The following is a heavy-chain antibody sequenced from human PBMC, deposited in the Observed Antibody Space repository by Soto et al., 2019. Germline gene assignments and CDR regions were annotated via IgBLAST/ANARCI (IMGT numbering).Heavy chain of an antibody. V-gene: IGHV1-3*01. CDR3: ARGVAPYIHSFLGTFDY. CDR2: INAGNGNT. CDR1: GYTFTSYA. J-gene: IGHJ4*02. D-gene: IGHD3-16*01. Sequence: QVQLVQSGAEVKKPGASVKVSCKASGYTFTSYAMHWVRQAPGQRLEWMGGINAGNGNTKYSQKFQGRVTITRDTSASTAHMELSTQTTEDTAVNYCARGVAPYIHSFLGTFDYWGQITLVTVSS.